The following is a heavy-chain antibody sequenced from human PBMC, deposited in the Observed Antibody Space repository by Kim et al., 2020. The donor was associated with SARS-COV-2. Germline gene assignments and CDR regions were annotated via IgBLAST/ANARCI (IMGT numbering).Heavy chain of an antibody. CDR1: GFTFSSYG. J-gene: IGHJ4*02. D-gene: IGHD3-10*01. V-gene: IGHV3-33*01. Sequence: GGSLRLSCAASGFTFSSYGMHWVRQAPGKGLEWVAVIWYDGSNKYYADSVKGRFTISRDNSKNTLYLQMNSLRAEDTAVYYCARDLHAGGFGSLPDYWGQGTLVTVSS. CDR2: IWYDGSNK. CDR3: ARDLHAGGFGSLPDY.